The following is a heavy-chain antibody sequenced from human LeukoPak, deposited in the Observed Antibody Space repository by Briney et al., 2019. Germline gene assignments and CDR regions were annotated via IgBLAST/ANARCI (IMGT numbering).Heavy chain of an antibody. Sequence: GGSLRLSCAASGFTFNNYGMHWVCQAPGKGLEWVAFIRYDGSNKYDADSVKGRFTISRDNSKNTLYLQMNSLRAEDTAVYYCARRPSGNYYYYMDVWGKGTTVTVSS. V-gene: IGHV3-30*02. CDR2: IRYDGSNK. J-gene: IGHJ6*03. CDR3: ARRPSGNYYYYMDV. CDR1: GFTFNNYG. D-gene: IGHD1-14*01.